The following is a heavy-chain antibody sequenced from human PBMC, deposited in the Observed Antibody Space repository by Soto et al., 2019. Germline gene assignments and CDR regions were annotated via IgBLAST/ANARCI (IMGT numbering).Heavy chain of an antibody. J-gene: IGHJ4*02. Sequence: HPGGSLRLSCAASGFTLGDYAMHWVRQAPGKGLEWVSGISWNSGSIGYAYSVKGRFTISRDNAKKYLYLQMNSLRAEDTALYYCAKDHYKYYYGSGSQVGYWGQGTLVTVSS. CDR1: GFTLGDYA. D-gene: IGHD3-10*01. CDR2: ISWNSGSI. V-gene: IGHV3-9*01. CDR3: AKDHYKYYYGSGSQVGY.